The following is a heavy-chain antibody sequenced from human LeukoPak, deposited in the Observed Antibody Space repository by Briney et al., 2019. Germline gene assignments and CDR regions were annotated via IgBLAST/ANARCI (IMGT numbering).Heavy chain of an antibody. D-gene: IGHD5-24*01. J-gene: IGHJ4*02. Sequence: SETLSLTCAVYGGSFSGYYWSWIRQPPGKGLEWIGEINHSGSTNYNPSLKSRVTISVDTSKNQFSLKLSSVTAADTAVYYCARGVEMATTDYWGQGTLVTVSS. CDR1: GGSFSGYY. CDR3: ARGVEMATTDY. CDR2: INHSGST. V-gene: IGHV4-34*01.